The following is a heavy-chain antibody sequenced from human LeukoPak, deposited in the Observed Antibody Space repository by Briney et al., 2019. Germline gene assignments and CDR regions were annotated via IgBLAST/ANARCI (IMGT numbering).Heavy chain of an antibody. D-gene: IGHD3-9*01. CDR3: ARGSLHYDILTGYYSMAYFDY. CDR1: GYTFTSYY. V-gene: IGHV1-46*01. J-gene: IGHJ4*02. Sequence: ASVKVSCKASGYTFTSYYMHWVRQAPGQGLEWMGIINPSGGSTSYAQKFQGRVTMTRDTSTSTVYMELSSLRSEDTAVYYCARGSLHYDILTGYYSMAYFDYWGQGTLVTVSS. CDR2: INPSGGST.